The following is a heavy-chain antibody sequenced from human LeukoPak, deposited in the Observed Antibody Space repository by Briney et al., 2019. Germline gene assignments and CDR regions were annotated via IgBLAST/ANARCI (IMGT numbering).Heavy chain of an antibody. CDR2: IYYSGST. CDR3: ARLSPSYYYGSGSYWFDP. J-gene: IGHJ5*02. Sequence: SETLSLTCTVSGGSISSSSYYWGWIRQPPGKGLEWIGSIYYSGSTYYNPSLKSLVTISVDTSKNQFSLKLSSVTAADTAVYYCARLSPSYYYGSGSYWFDPWGQGTLVTVSS. D-gene: IGHD3-10*01. CDR1: GGSISSSSYY. V-gene: IGHV4-39*01.